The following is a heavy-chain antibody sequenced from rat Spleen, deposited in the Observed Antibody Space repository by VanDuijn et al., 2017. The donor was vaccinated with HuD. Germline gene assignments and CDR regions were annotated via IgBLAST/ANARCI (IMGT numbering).Heavy chain of an antibody. J-gene: IGHJ2*01. CDR2: ISYDGSGT. D-gene: IGHD1-6*01. CDR3: TTGVYFGFFDY. CDR1: GFTFSDYA. Sequence: EVQLVESGGGLVQPGRSMKLSCAASGFTFSDYAMAWVRQAPKKGLEWVATISYDGSGTYYQNSVKGRFTFSRDNAKSTLYLQMDSLRSEDTATYYCTTGVYFGFFDYWGQGVMVTVSS. V-gene: IGHV5-7*01.